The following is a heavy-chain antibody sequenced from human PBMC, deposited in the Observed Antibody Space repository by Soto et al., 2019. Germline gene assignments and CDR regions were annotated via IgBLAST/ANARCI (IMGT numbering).Heavy chain of an antibody. D-gene: IGHD4-17*01. Sequence: PGGSLRLSCAASGFTFSSYWMSWVRQAPGKGLEWVANIKQDGSEKYYVDSVKGRFIISRDNAKNSLYLQMNSLRAEDTAVYYCARDDSHGDLAGPFYFDYWGQGTLVTVSS. CDR3: ARDDSHGDLAGPFYFDY. CDR1: GFTFSSYW. CDR2: IKQDGSEK. J-gene: IGHJ4*02. V-gene: IGHV3-7*01.